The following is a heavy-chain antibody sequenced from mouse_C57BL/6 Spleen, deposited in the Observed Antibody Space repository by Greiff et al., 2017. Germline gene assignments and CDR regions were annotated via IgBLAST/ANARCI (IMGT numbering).Heavy chain of an antibody. J-gene: IGHJ4*01. CDR3: ARNGPHSNFYYYAMDY. CDR1: GFSLTSYA. CDR2: IWTGGGT. Sequence: VQLQQSGPGLVAPSQSLSITCTVSGFSLTSYAISWVRQPPGKGLEWLGVIWTGGGTNYNSTLKSRLSISKDNSKSQVFLKMNNLPTDDTARYYCARNGPHSNFYYYAMDYWGQGTSVTVSS. V-gene: IGHV2-9-1*01. D-gene: IGHD2-5*01.